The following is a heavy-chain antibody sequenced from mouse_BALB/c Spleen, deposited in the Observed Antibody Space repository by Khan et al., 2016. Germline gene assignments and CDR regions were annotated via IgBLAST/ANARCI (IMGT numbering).Heavy chain of an antibody. J-gene: IGHJ4*01. Sequence: QMQLEESGPGLVQPSQSLSITCTVSGFSLTSYGVHWVRQSPGKGLEWLGVIWRGGSTDYNAAFMSRLSITKDNSKSQVFFKMNSLQADDTAIYYCAKRYYGSYAMDYWGQGTSVTVSS. CDR1: GFSLTSYG. CDR2: IWRGGST. CDR3: AKRYYGSYAMDY. V-gene: IGHV2-5*01. D-gene: IGHD1-1*01.